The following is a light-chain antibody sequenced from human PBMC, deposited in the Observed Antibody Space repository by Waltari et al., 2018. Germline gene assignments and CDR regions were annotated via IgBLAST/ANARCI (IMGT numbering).Light chain of an antibody. CDR1: RGITTF. J-gene: IGKJ2*03. Sequence: DIQMTQSPSSLSASAGDTITVTCRASRGITTFLNWYQVKPGKCPRRLNIDASTLEDGVPSRFSASGSGTDFTLTISGLQSEDFATYYCLQYYSPPFSFGQGT. CDR3: LQYYSPPFS. CDR2: DAS. V-gene: IGKV1-17*01.